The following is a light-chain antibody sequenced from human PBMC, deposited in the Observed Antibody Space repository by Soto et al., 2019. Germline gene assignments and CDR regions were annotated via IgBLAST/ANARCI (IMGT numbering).Light chain of an antibody. CDR3: MQALQTHST. V-gene: IGKV2-28*01. CDR1: QSLLHSNGYNY. J-gene: IGKJ1*01. CDR2: LGF. Sequence: DSVMTQSPLSLPATPGEPASISCRSSQSLLHSNGYNYLHWYLQKPGQSPQLLIYLGFNRASGVPERFSGSGSGTDFKLKISRVEAEDVGVYCCMQALQTHSTFGQGTKVEIK.